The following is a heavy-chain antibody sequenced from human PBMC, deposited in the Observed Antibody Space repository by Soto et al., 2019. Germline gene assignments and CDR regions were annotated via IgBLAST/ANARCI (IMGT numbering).Heavy chain of an antibody. J-gene: IGHJ2*01. Sequence: KVLEWVSSIISSISYIYYADSVKGRFTISRDNAKNSLFLQMNSLRAEETAVYYCAREVFFFKQKTAYEMFARSPAFLLNRSSDL. CDR3: AREVFFFKQKTAYEMFARSPAFLLNRSSDL. CDR2: IISSISYI. V-gene: IGHV3-21*01. D-gene: IGHD3-10*02.